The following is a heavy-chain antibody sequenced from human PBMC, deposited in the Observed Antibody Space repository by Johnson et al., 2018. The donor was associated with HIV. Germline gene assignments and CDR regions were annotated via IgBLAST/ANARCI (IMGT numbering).Heavy chain of an antibody. CDR2: IYSGGTT. V-gene: IGHV3-66*03. J-gene: IGHJ3*02. CDR1: GFTVSSNY. Sequence: VQLVESGGGLIQPGGSLRLSCAASGFTVSSNYMSWVRQAPGKGLAWVSVIYSGGTTYYADSVKGRFTISRDISENTLYLQMNRLRAEDTAGYYCVRDNGAGTVWRISTTRDAFDIWGQGTMVTVSS. CDR3: VRDNGAGTVWRISTTRDAFDI. D-gene: IGHD1-1*01.